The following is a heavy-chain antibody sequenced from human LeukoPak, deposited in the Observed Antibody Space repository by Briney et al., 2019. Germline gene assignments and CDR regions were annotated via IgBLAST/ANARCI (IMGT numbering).Heavy chain of an antibody. CDR1: GYTFTSYG. J-gene: IGHJ4*02. V-gene: IGHV1-18*01. CDR2: ISAYNGNT. CDR3: SLLVRGVISAPFDY. Sequence: GASVKVSCKASGYTFTSYGISWVRQAPGQGLEWMGWISAYNGNTNYAQKLQGRVTMTTDTSTSTAYMEPRSLRSDDTAVYYCSLLVRGVISAPFDYWGQGTLVTVSS. D-gene: IGHD3-10*01.